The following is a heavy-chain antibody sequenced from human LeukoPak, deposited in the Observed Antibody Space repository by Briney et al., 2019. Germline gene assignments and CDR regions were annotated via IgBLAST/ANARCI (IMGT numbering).Heavy chain of an antibody. Sequence: GGSLRLSCGASGFTFSDYYMSWIRQAPGKGLEWVAVISYDGSNKYYADSVKGRFTISRDNSKNTLYLQMNSLRAEDTAVYYCARVPGSSWYYFDYWGQGTLVTVSS. CDR3: ARVPGSSWYYFDY. V-gene: IGHV3-30*03. CDR1: GFTFSDYY. CDR2: ISYDGSNK. D-gene: IGHD6-13*01. J-gene: IGHJ4*02.